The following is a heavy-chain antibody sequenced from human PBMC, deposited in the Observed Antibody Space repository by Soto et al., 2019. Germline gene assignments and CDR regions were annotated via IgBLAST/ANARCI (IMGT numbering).Heavy chain of an antibody. D-gene: IGHD4-17*01. Sequence: SETLSLTCSVSGGSVSDKTKYWSWIRQPPGKRREWIGYVYYSGTTNYNPSLKSRVTISVDLSKNRFSLRLSSVTTADTALYYCARTTAVPNTLRSRYFFDYWGQGTLVTVSS. CDR2: VYYSGTT. CDR1: GGSVSDKTKY. V-gene: IGHV4-61*01. J-gene: IGHJ4*02. CDR3: ARTTAVPNTLRSRYFFDY.